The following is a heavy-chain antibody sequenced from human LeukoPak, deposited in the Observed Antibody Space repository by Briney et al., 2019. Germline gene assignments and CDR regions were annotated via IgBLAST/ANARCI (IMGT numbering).Heavy chain of an antibody. Sequence: GASVKVSCKASGYTFTSYGISWVRQAPGQGLEWMGWISAYNGNTNYAQKLQGRVTMTTDTSTSTAYMELRSLRSDDTAVYYCARDNHYSLASYLGYSSGWCFDYWGQGTLVTVSS. CDR2: ISAYNGNT. CDR3: ARDNHYSLASYLGYSSGWCFDY. CDR1: GYTFTSYG. V-gene: IGHV1-18*01. J-gene: IGHJ4*02. D-gene: IGHD6-19*01.